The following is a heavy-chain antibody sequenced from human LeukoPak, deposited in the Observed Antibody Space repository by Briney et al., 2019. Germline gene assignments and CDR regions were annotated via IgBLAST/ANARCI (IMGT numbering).Heavy chain of an antibody. CDR2: IYYSGST. D-gene: IGHD3-16*02. J-gene: IGHJ4*02. CDR3: ASLVGGREVTTFGGVIVPPDY. V-gene: IGHV4-39*01. CDR1: GGYISSSSYY. Sequence: SETLSLTCTVSGGYISSSSYYWAWIRQPPGKGLEWIGSIYYSGSTYYNPSLKSRVTISVDTSNNQFSLRLSSVTAADTAVYYCASLVGGREVTTFGGVIVPPDYWGQGILVTVSS.